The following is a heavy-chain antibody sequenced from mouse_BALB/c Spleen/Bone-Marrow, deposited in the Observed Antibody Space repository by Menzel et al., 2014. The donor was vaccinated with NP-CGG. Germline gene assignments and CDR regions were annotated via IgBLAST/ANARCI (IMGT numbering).Heavy chain of an antibody. D-gene: IGHD4-1*01. J-gene: IGHJ2*01. Sequence: EVQGVESGGGLVQPGGSRKLSCAASGFTFSGFGMHWVRQAPEKGLEWVAYISSGSSTIFYADTVKGRFTISRDNPKNTLFLQMTILRSEDTAMYYCTRGGNWEDFDYWGQGTTLTVSS. CDR1: GFTFSGFG. CDR3: TRGGNWEDFDY. CDR2: ISSGSSTI. V-gene: IGHV5-17*02.